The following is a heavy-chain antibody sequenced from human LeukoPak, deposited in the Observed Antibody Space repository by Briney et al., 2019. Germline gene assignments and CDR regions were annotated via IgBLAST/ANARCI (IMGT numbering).Heavy chain of an antibody. V-gene: IGHV3-21*01. J-gene: IGHJ4*02. Sequence: PGGSLRLSCAASGFTFSSYSMNWVRQAPGKGLEWVSSISSSSSYIYYADSVKGQFTISKDNAKNSLYLQMNSLRAEDTAVYYCARAESRCGGDCYYGEYYFDYWGQGTLVTVSS. CDR2: ISSSSSYI. D-gene: IGHD2-21*02. CDR3: ARAESRCGGDCYYGEYYFDY. CDR1: GFTFSSYS.